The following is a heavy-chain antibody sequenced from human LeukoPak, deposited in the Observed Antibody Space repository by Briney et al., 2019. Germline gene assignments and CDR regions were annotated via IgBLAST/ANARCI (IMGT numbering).Heavy chain of an antibody. CDR1: GGTFSSYA. CDR2: IIPIFGTA. D-gene: IGHD3-22*01. Sequence: ASVKVSCKASGGTFSSYAISWVRQAPGQGLEWMGRIIPIFGTANYAQKFQGRVTITTDESTSTAYMELSSLRSEDTAVYYCAREYYYDSSGYYHYWGQGTLVTVSS. CDR3: AREYYYDSSGYYHY. V-gene: IGHV1-69*05. J-gene: IGHJ4*02.